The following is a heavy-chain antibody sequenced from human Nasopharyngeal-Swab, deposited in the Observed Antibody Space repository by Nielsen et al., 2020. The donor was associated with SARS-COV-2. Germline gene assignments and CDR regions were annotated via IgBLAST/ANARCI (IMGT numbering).Heavy chain of an antibody. Sequence: GGSLRLSCAASGFTFSSYGMHWVHQAPGKGLEWVAVISYDGSNKYYADSVKGRFTISRDNSKNTLYLQMNSLRAEDTAVYYCARGPWKQWLVLLVASPFDYWGQGTLVTVSS. CDR2: ISYDGSNK. V-gene: IGHV3-30*03. D-gene: IGHD6-19*01. J-gene: IGHJ4*02. CDR3: ARGPWKQWLVLLVASPFDY. CDR1: GFTFSSYG.